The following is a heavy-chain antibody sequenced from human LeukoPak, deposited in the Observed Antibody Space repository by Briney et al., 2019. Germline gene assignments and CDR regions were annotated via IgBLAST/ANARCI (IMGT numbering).Heavy chain of an antibody. V-gene: IGHV3-48*04. Sequence: GGSLRLSCAASGFTFSLYSMNWVRQPPGKGLEWVSYISSSGSIIYYADSVKGRFTFSRDNAKNSLYLQMNSLRGEDTAVYYCARDRSVAAGYYGMDVWGQGTTVTVSS. J-gene: IGHJ6*02. CDR1: GFTFSLYS. CDR2: ISSSGSII. CDR3: ARDRSVAAGYYGMDV. D-gene: IGHD6-19*01.